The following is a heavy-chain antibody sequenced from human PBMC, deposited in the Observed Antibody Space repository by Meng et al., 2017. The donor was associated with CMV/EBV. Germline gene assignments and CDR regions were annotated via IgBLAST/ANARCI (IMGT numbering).Heavy chain of an antibody. D-gene: IGHD5-18*01. CDR3: AHLDTAKLHFDY. J-gene: IGHJ4*02. Sequence: ITLKESGPTLVTPTQTLTLPCTFSGFSLGTSGVGVGWICQPPGKALEWLAIIYWDDDKRYSPSLKSRLTITKDTSKNQVVLTMTNMYPVDTATYYCAHLDTAKLHFDYWGQGTLVTVSS. CDR2: IYWDDDK. CDR1: GFSLGTSGVG. V-gene: IGHV2-5*02.